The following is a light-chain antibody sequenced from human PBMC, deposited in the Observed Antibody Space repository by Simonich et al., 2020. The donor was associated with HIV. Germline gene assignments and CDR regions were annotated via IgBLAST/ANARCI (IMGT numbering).Light chain of an antibody. V-gene: IGKV2-28*01. CDR2: LGS. J-gene: IGKJ4*01. CDR1: QSLLHINGYTY. Sequence: DIVMTQSPLSLPVTPGEPASLSCRSSQSLLHINGYTYLDWCLHKPGQSPHLPIYLGSNRASGVPDRFSGSGSGTDFTLKISRVEAEDVGVYFCMQALQTPLTFGGGTKVEIK. CDR3: MQALQTPLT.